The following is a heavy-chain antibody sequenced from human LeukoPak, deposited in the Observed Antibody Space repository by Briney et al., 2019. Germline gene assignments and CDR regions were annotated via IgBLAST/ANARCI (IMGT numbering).Heavy chain of an antibody. CDR2: ISSSSSTI. Sequence: GGSLRLSCAASGFTFSSYSMNWVRQAPGKGLEWVSYISSSSSTIYYADSVKGRFTISRDNSKNTLYLQMNSLRAEDTAVYYCAKDDQWLVLIDYWGQGTLVTVSS. CDR1: GFTFSSYS. V-gene: IGHV3-48*01. J-gene: IGHJ4*02. CDR3: AKDDQWLVLIDY. D-gene: IGHD6-19*01.